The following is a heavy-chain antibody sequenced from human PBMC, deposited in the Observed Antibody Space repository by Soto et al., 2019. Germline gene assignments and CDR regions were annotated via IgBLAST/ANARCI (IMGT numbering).Heavy chain of an antibody. J-gene: IGHJ6*02. CDR1: GDSVTSGSYY. V-gene: IGHV4-61*03. Sequence: SETLSLTCIVSGDSVTSGSYYWTWLRQPPGKGLEWIGYISYTGRTKYNPSLQSRVTISVDTSKNDFSLNLSSVTAADTAVYYCARSLEYYGMDVWGQGTTVTVSS. CDR2: ISYTGRT. CDR3: ARSLEYYGMDV.